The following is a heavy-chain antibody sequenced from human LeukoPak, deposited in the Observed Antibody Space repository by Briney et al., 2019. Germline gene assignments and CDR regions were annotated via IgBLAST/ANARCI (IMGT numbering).Heavy chain of an antibody. J-gene: IGHJ6*03. CDR2: VYHSGST. CDR3: ARGGAAAAGLFRTYYYYYMDV. CDR1: GYSISSGYY. V-gene: IGHV4-38-2*02. Sequence: SETLSLTCTVSGYSISSGYYWGWIRQPPGKGLEWTGSVYHSGSTYYNPSLKSRVTISVDTSKNQFSLKLSSVTAADTAVYYCARGGAAAAGLFRTYYYYYMDVWGKGTTVTVSS. D-gene: IGHD6-13*01.